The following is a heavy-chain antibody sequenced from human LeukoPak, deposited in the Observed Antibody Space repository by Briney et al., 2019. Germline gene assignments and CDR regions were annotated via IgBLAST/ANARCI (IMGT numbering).Heavy chain of an antibody. CDR1: GFTFSDYY. Sequence: LRLSCAASGFTFSDYYMSWIRQPPGKGLEWIGYIYYSGSTNYNPSLKSRVTISVDTSKNQFSLKLSSVTAADTAVYYCARIVVVPAANYYYYYYYMDVWGKGTTVTVSS. D-gene: IGHD2-2*01. CDR2: IYYSGST. V-gene: IGHV4-59*01. CDR3: ARIVVVPAANYYYYYYYMDV. J-gene: IGHJ6*03.